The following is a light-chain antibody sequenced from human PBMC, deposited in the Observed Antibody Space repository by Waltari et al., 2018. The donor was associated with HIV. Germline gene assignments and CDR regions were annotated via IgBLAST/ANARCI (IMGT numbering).Light chain of an antibody. CDR2: KVS. V-gene: IGKV3-20*01. Sequence: EIVLTQSPATLSLSPGERATLSCRASQSVSSRYLAWYQQKPGQAPRLVIYKVSKRATGIPDRFTGSGSGTDFTLTINSLEPEDFAVYFCQQYDVSRTFGQGTKVEVK. J-gene: IGKJ1*01. CDR3: QQYDVSRT. CDR1: QSVSSRY.